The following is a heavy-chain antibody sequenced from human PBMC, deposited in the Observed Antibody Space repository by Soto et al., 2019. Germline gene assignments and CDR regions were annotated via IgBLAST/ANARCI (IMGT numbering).Heavy chain of an antibody. J-gene: IGHJ6*03. Sequence: QVQLQESGPGLVKPSQSLSLTCTVTGASINVEGYYWSWIRQHPVKGLEWLAYIYYTGSTYSNPAVWQRVPMSQGASQNQFSLQLTAVTAADTAVYFCVRVQNWDTKYYADVWGKGTTVTVSS. CDR1: GASINVEGYY. CDR2: IYYTGST. CDR3: VRVQNWDTKYYADV. D-gene: IGHD1-26*01. V-gene: IGHV4-31*03.